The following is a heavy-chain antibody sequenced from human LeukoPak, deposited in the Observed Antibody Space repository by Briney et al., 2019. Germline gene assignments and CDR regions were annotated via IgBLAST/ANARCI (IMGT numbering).Heavy chain of an antibody. CDR1: GFIFSHYG. Sequence: TGGSLRLSCAASGFIFSHYGMNWVRQAPGKGLEWVSYISSSGSTIYYADSVKGRFTISRDNAKNSLYLQMNSLRAEDTAVYYCAELGITMIGGVWGKGTTVTISS. V-gene: IGHV3-48*04. CDR2: ISSSGSTI. J-gene: IGHJ6*04. CDR3: AELGITMIGGV. D-gene: IGHD3-10*02.